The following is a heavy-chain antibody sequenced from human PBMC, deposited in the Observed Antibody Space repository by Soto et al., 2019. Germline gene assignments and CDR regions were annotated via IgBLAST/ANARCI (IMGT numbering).Heavy chain of an antibody. CDR2: IYYSGST. D-gene: IGHD4-17*01. J-gene: IGHJ5*02. Sequence: KASETLSLTCTVSGGSVSSGSYYWSWIRQPPGKGLEWIGYIYYSGSTNYNPSLKSRVTISVDTSKNQFSLKLSSVTAADTAVYYCARHDDYGDYNNWFDPWGQGTLVTVSS. CDR1: GGSVSSGSYY. CDR3: ARHDDYGDYNNWFDP. V-gene: IGHV4-61*01.